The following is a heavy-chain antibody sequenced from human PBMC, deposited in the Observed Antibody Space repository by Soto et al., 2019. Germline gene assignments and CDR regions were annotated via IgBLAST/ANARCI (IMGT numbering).Heavy chain of an antibody. D-gene: IGHD3-16*01. V-gene: IGHV3-66*01. J-gene: IGHJ4*02. CDR2: IYSGGNT. CDR1: GFTVNNNY. Sequence: EVQLVESGGGLVQPGGALRLSCAASGFTVNNNYISWVRQAPGKGLEWVSVIYSGGNTYYADSVKGRFTISRDNSKNTLYLQMNSLRVEDTAVYYCARGGGGVPSAYWGQGTLVTVSS. CDR3: ARGGGGVPSAY.